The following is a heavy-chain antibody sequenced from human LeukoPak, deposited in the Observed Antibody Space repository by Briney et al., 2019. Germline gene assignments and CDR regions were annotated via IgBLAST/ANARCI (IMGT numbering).Heavy chain of an antibody. V-gene: IGHV4-61*01. D-gene: IGHD1-26*01. CDR2: IYNGVNT. CDR3: ARSRAFNSGAFDP. Sequence: KASETLSLTCTVSGASVSSASYWTWIRQPPGKGVEWIAHIYNGVNTNYNPSLKSRVTISVDTSKNQFSLRLNSVTAADTAVYYCARSRAFNSGAFDPWGQGSLSPSPQ. J-gene: IGHJ5*02. CDR1: GASVSSASY.